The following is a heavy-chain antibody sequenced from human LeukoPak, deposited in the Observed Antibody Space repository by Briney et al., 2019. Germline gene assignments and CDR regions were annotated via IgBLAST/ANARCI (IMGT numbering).Heavy chain of an antibody. CDR3: AKAGLVRGGALDS. V-gene: IGHV3-48*04. CDR2: ISSSGSTI. CDR1: GFTFSSYS. J-gene: IGHJ4*02. Sequence: AGGSLRLSCAASGFTFSSYSMNWVRQAPGKGLEWVSYISSSGSTIYYADSVKGRFTISRDNAKNSLYLQMNSLRAEDTAVYYCAKAGLVRGGALDSWGQGTLVTVSS. D-gene: IGHD4/OR15-4a*01.